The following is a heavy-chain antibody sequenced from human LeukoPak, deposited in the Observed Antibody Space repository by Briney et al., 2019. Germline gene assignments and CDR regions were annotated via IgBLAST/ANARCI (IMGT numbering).Heavy chain of an antibody. CDR3: ASMNGHAFDI. J-gene: IGHJ3*02. CDR1: GFTLSSYW. Sequence: GGSLRLSCAASGFTLSSYWMHWVRQAPGKGLVWVSGINSDGGSTRYADSVKGRFIITRDNAKNMLYLEMNSLRAEDTAVYYCASMNGHAFDIWGQGTRVTVSS. CDR2: INSDGGST. D-gene: IGHD2-8*01. V-gene: IGHV3-74*01.